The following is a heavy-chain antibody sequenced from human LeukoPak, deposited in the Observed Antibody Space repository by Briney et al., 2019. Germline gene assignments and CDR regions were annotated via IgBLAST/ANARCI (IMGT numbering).Heavy chain of an antibody. Sequence: ASVKVSCKASGYTFTSYDINWVRQATGQGLEWMGWINPNSGGTNYAQKFQGRVTMTRDTSISTAYMELSRLRSDDTAVYYCARVPRSYYYYMDVWGKGTTVTISS. CDR1: GYTFTSYD. CDR2: INPNSGGT. V-gene: IGHV1-2*02. J-gene: IGHJ6*03. CDR3: ARVPRSYYYYMDV. D-gene: IGHD6-6*01.